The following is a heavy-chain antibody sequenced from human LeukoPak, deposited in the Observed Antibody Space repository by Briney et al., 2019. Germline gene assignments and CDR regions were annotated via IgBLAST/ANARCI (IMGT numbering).Heavy chain of an antibody. D-gene: IGHD3-3*01. CDR3: ARDFVDWRGYALGFDP. V-gene: IGHV3-7*01. CDR1: GFTFSNYW. CDR2: IKQDGSET. Sequence: GGSLRLSCAASGFTFSNYWMSWVRRAPGKGLEWVANIKQDGSETYYVDSVRGRFTISRDNAQNSLYLQMNSLRAEDTAVYYCARDFVDWRGYALGFDPWGQGTLVTVSS. J-gene: IGHJ5*02.